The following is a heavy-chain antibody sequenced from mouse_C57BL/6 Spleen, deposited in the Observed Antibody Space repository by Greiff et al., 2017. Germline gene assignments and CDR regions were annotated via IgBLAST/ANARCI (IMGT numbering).Heavy chain of an antibody. Sequence: VQLQQSGAELVKPGASVELSCTASGYTFTSYWLHWVQQRPGRGLEWIGRIVPNSGGTKYNEKFKSKATLTVDKTSSTAYMQRSSLTSEDSAVYYGARDSNYGYFDVWGTGTTVTVSS. J-gene: IGHJ1*03. D-gene: IGHD2-5*01. CDR2: IVPNSGGT. CDR1: GYTFTSYW. V-gene: IGHV1-72*01. CDR3: ARDSNYGYFDV.